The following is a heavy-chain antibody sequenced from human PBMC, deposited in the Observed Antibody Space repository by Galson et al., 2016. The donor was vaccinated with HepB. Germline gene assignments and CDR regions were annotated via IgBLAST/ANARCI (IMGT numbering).Heavy chain of an antibody. D-gene: IGHD6-19*01. CDR1: GFTFSRYW. CDR3: ARDLDVDESSGWYDAFDL. V-gene: IGHV3-7*03. J-gene: IGHJ3*01. CDR2: IQHDGTKQ. Sequence: SLRLSCAASGFTFSRYWMNWVRQAPGKGLEWVANIQHDGTKQYYVDSVKGRFAISRDNAKNSLYLQMNSLRAEDTAVYYCARDLDVDESSGWYDAFDLWGQETMVTVSS.